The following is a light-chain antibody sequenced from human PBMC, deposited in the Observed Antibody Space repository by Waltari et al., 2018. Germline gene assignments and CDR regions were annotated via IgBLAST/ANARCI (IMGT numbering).Light chain of an antibody. CDR3: NSRDSSGNLVV. J-gene: IGLJ2*01. Sequence: SSELTQDPAVSVALGHTVRPTCPGVSLRSSFSIRYQQKPGQAPVLVIYGKNNRPSGIPDRFSGSSSGNTASLTITGAQAEDEADYYCNSRDSSGNLVVFGGGTKLTVL. V-gene: IGLV3-19*01. CDR1: SLRSSF. CDR2: GKN.